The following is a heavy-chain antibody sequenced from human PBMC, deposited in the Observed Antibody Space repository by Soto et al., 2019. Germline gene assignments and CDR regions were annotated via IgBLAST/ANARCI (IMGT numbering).Heavy chain of an antibody. J-gene: IGHJ4*02. V-gene: IGHV4-61*08. D-gene: IGHD4-17*01. CDR3: ARGLLGGDYDY. Sequence: SETLSLTCTVSGGSISSGDYYWSWIRQPPGKGLEWIGYIYYSGNTNYSPSLKSRVTISLDTSKNQFSLKLTSVTAADTAVYYCARGLLGGDYDYWGQGTLVTVSS. CDR1: GGSISSGDYY. CDR2: IYYSGNT.